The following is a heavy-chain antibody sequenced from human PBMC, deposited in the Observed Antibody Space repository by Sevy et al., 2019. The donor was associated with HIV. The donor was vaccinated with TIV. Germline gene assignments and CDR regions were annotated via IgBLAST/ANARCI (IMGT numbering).Heavy chain of an antibody. Sequence: GGSLRLSCTASGSTFNNCAMSWVRQAPGKGLEWVSTIGGGDTYYADSVKGRFTISRDDSKSAVYLQMNSLRADDTAVYYCAKDGVSRNKLWDWFDPWGQGTLVTVSS. J-gene: IGHJ5*02. CDR2: IGGGDT. CDR3: AKDGVSRNKLWDWFDP. V-gene: IGHV3-23*01. CDR1: GSTFNNCA. D-gene: IGHD2-21*01.